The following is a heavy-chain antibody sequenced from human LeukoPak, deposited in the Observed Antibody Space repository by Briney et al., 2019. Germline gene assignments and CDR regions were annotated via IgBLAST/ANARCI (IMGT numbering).Heavy chain of an antibody. D-gene: IGHD3-9*01. CDR2: ISSSSSYI. V-gene: IGHV3-21*01. CDR1: GFTFSSYS. J-gene: IGHJ4*02. Sequence: NPGGSLRLSCAASGFTFSSYSMNWVRQAPGKGLEWVSSISSSSSYIYYADSVKGRFTISRDNAKNSLYLQMNSLRAEDTAVYYCAREVRYFDWPTHPTVWGQGTLVTVSS. CDR3: AREVRYFDWPTHPTV.